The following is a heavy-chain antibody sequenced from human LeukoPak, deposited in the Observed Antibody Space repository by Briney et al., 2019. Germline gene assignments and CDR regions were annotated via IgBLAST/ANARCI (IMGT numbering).Heavy chain of an antibody. Sequence: GGSLRLSCAASGFTFSSYWMHWVRQAPGKGLVWVSRINTDGSSTSYADSVKGRFTISRDNAKNTLYLQMNSLRAEDTAVYYCANPFYSSSWTSDYYYYYYMDVWGKGTTVTVSS. V-gene: IGHV3-74*01. CDR1: GFTFSSYW. D-gene: IGHD6-13*01. J-gene: IGHJ6*03. CDR2: INTDGSST. CDR3: ANPFYSSSWTSDYYYYYYMDV.